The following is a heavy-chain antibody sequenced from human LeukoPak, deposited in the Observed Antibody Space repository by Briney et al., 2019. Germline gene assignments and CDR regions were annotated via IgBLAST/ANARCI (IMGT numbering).Heavy chain of an antibody. Sequence: GESLKTSCKGSGYSFTSYWIGWVRQMPGKGLEWMGIIYPGDSDTRYSPSFQGQVTISADKSISTAYLQWSSLKASDTAMYYCARPTMVRGVLDAFDIWGQGTMVTVSS. CDR2: IYPGDSDT. J-gene: IGHJ3*02. CDR3: ARPTMVRGVLDAFDI. V-gene: IGHV5-51*01. CDR1: GYSFTSYW. D-gene: IGHD3-10*01.